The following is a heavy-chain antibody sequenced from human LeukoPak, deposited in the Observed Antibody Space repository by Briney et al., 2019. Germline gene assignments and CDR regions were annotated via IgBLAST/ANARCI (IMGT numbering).Heavy chain of an antibody. CDR1: GFTFSSYE. CDR2: ISSSGSTI. J-gene: IGHJ3*02. V-gene: IGHV3-48*03. CDR3: ARAGVPGDYGGVAFDI. Sequence: PGGSLRLSCAASGFTFSSYEMNWVRQAPGKGLEWVSYISSSGSTIYYADSVKGRFTIPRDNAKNSLYLQMNSLRAEDTAVYYCARAGVPGDYGGVAFDIWGQGTMVTVSS. D-gene: IGHD4-17*01.